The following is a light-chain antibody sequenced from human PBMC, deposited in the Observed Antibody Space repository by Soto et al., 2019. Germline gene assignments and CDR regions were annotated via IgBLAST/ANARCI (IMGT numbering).Light chain of an antibody. J-gene: IGKJ2*01. CDR1: QSISSR. Sequence: DIQLTQSPSTLSASVGERVTLTGLASQSISSRLAWYQQKPGKAPKFLVYDASNLESGVPSRFSGSGSGTEFTLTISSLQPDDFATYYCQQSDSTPYTFGQGTKVDIK. CDR2: DAS. V-gene: IGKV1-5*01. CDR3: QQSDSTPYT.